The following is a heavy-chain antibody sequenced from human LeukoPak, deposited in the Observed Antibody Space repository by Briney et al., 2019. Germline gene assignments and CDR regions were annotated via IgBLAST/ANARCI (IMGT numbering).Heavy chain of an antibody. Sequence: SETLSLTCTVSGGSLSSYYWSWIRQPPGKGLEWSGYIYYSGSTNYNPSLKSRVTISVDTSKHQFSLKLSSVTAADTAVYYCARADIVVVPAAGPAFDIWGQGTMVTVSS. D-gene: IGHD2-2*01. J-gene: IGHJ3*02. CDR1: GGSLSSYY. CDR3: ARADIVVVPAAGPAFDI. V-gene: IGHV4-59*01. CDR2: IYYSGST.